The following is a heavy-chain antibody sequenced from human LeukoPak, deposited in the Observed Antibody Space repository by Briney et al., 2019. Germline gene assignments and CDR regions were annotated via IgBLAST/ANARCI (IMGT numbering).Heavy chain of an antibody. V-gene: IGHV4-30-2*01. Sequence: SETLSLTCAISVGSISSGGYSWSWIRQPPGKGLEWIGYIYHSGSTYYNPSLKSRVTISVDRSKNQFSLKLSSVTAADTVVYYCARGNSDGDYGYWGQGTLVTVSS. CDR3: ARGNSDGDYGY. CDR2: IYHSGST. D-gene: IGHD4-17*01. CDR1: VGSISSGGYS. J-gene: IGHJ4*02.